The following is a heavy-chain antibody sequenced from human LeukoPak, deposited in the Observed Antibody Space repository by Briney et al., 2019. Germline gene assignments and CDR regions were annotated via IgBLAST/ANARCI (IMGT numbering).Heavy chain of an antibody. CDR1: GYSISSGYY. Sequence: PSETLSLTCAVSGYSISSGYYWGWIRQPPGKGLEWIGSIYHSGTTHYNPSLKSRVTISVDTSKNPFSLKLSSVTAADTAIYYCARVLGGSSPFDYWGQGTLVTVSS. J-gene: IGHJ4*02. CDR2: IYHSGTT. D-gene: IGHD1-26*01. V-gene: IGHV4-38-2*01. CDR3: ARVLGGSSPFDY.